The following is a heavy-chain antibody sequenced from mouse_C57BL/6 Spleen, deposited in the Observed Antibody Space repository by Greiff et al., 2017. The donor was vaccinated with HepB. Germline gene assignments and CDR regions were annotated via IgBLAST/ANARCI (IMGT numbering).Heavy chain of an antibody. CDR1: GYAFSSYW. CDR3: ARSTTTVVEYYFDY. D-gene: IGHD1-1*01. Sequence: VKLMESGAELVKPGASVKISCKASGYAFSSYWMNWVKQRPGKGLEWIGQIYPGDGDTNYNGKFKGKATLTADKSSSTAYMQLSSLTSEDSAVYFCARSTTTVVEYYFDYWGQGTTLTVSS. V-gene: IGHV1-80*01. CDR2: IYPGDGDT. J-gene: IGHJ2*01.